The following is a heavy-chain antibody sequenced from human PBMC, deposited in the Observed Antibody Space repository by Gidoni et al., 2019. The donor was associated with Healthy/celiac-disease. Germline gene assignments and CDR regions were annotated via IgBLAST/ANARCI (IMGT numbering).Heavy chain of an antibody. V-gene: IGHV1-69*02. CDR1: GGTFSSYT. J-gene: IGHJ6*02. Sequence: QVQLVQSGAEVKKPGSSVKVSCKASGGTFSSYTISWVRQAPGQGLEWMGRIIPILGIANYAQKFQGRVTITADKSTSTAYMELSSLRSEDTAVYYCASGSSSYYYYGMDVWGQGTTVTVSS. CDR2: IIPILGIA. D-gene: IGHD6-6*01. CDR3: ASGSSSYYYYGMDV.